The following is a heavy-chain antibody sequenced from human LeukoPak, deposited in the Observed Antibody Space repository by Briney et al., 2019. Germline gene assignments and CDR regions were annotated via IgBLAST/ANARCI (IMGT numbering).Heavy chain of an antibody. V-gene: IGHV3-74*01. CDR2: INSNGINT. CDR3: ARDLGQYYDTSDNWFDP. Sequence: GGSLTLSCAASGFTLSNYWMHWVRHAPGKGVVWVSRINSNGINTSYADSVKGRFTISRDNAKNTLNLQMNSLRAEDTAVYYCARDLGQYYDTSDNWFDPWGQGTLVTVSS. J-gene: IGHJ5*02. CDR1: GFTLSNYW. D-gene: IGHD3-22*01.